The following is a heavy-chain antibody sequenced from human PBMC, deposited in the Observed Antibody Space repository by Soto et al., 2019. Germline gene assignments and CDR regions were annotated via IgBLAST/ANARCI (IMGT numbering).Heavy chain of an antibody. J-gene: IGHJ3*02. D-gene: IGHD3-3*01. CDR3: ARDYSTIFGVVPI. CDR1: GFTFSSYS. V-gene: IGHV3-48*01. Sequence: GGSLRLSCAASGFTFSSYSMNWVRQAPGKGLEWVSYISSSSTIYYADSVKGRFTISRDNAKNSLYLQMNSLRAEDTAVYYCARDYSTIFGVVPIWGQGTMVTVSS. CDR2: ISSSSTI.